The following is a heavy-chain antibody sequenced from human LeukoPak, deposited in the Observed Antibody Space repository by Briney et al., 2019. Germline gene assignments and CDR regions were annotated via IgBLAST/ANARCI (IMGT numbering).Heavy chain of an antibody. CDR1: GGSISSYY. V-gene: IGHV4-59*01. CDR3: ASAGGYSYGSFDY. CDR2: IYYSGST. D-gene: IGHD5-18*01. J-gene: IGHJ4*02. Sequence: PSETLSLTCTVSGGSISSYYWSWIRQPPGKGLEWIGYIYYSGSTNYNPSLKSRVTISVDPSKNQFSLKLSSVTAADTAVYYCASAGGYSYGSFDYWGQGTLVTVSS.